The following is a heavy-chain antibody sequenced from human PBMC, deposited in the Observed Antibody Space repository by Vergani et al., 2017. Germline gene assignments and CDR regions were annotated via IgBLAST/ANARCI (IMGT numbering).Heavy chain of an antibody. Sequence: EVQLVESGGGLVQPGRSLRLSCAASGFPFDDYAMHWVRQAPGKGLEWVSGISWNSGSIDYADSVKGRLTISRDNAKNSLYLQMKSLRAEDTALYYCGRGSYRQDSFDIWGQGTMVTVSS. V-gene: IGHV3-9*01. CDR3: GRGSYRQDSFDI. D-gene: IGHD3-16*02. J-gene: IGHJ3*02. CDR1: GFPFDDYA. CDR2: ISWNSGSI.